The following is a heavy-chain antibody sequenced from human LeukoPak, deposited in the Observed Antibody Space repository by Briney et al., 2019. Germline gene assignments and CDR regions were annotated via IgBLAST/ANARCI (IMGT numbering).Heavy chain of an antibody. CDR3: ARDLGIYSSSWGDEGGWYYGMDV. D-gene: IGHD6-13*01. J-gene: IGHJ6*02. CDR1: GFTFGSYS. V-gene: IGHV3-21*01. CDR2: ISSSSSYI. Sequence: GGSLRLSCAASGFTFGSYSMNWVRQAPGKGLEWVSSISSSSSYIYYADSVKGRFTISRDNAKNSLYLQMNSLRAEDTAVYYCARDLGIYSSSWGDEGGWYYGMDVWGQGTTVTVSS.